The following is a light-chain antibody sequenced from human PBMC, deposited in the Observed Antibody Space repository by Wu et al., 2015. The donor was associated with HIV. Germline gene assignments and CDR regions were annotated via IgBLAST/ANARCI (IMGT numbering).Light chain of an antibody. J-gene: IGKJ5*01. CDR3: QQFNFYPPIT. Sequence: AIHLTQSPSSLSASVGDRVSITCRASQGISSDLAWYQQKPGKPPKLLISDASNLESGVPSRFSGSGSGTDFTLTISGLQPEDFATYYCQQFNFYPPITFGQGTRLEIK. CDR1: QGISSD. CDR2: DAS. V-gene: IGKV1-13*02.